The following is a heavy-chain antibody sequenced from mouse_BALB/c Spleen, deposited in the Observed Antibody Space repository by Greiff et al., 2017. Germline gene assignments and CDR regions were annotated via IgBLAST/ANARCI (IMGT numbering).Heavy chain of an antibody. CDR1: GFTFSSYT. V-gene: IGHV5-6-4*01. D-gene: IGHD1-1*01. Sequence: EVQRVESGGGLVKPGGSLKLSCAASGFTFSSYTMSWVRQTPEKRLEWVATISSGGSYTYYPDSVKGRFTISRDNAKNTLYLQMSSLKSEDTAMYYCTRDGGITTVVATDFDYWGQGTTLTVSS. CDR3: TRDGGITTVVATDFDY. CDR2: ISSGGSYT. J-gene: IGHJ2*01.